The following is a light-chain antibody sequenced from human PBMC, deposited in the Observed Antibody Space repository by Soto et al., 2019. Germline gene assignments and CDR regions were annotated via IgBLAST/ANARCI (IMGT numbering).Light chain of an antibody. CDR3: HQYNNLPPVN. CDR1: QSVYNT. CDR2: GSS. Sequence: EIVLTQSPSTLSVSPGEIATLSCRSSQSVYNTLAWYQQKPVQPPRLLIYGSSTRATGIPARFSGSGSGTSGTITISSLQSEDFAVYFCHQYNNLPPVNFGPGTKVDI. V-gene: IGKV3-15*01. J-gene: IGKJ3*01.